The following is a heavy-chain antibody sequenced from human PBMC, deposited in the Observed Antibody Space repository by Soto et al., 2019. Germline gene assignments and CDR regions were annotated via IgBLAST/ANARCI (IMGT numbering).Heavy chain of an antibody. CDR3: PRGYCSGGNCFSGMDD. D-gene: IGHD2-15*01. V-gene: IGHV1-69*13. CDR2: IIPISGTT. J-gene: IGHJ6*02. Sequence: GASVKVSCKASGGTFSTHAIIWVRQAPGHGLEWMGGIIPISGTTYYTQKFQGRVTITADEPTSTAFIESSSLQADDTAVFYCPRGYCSGGNCFSGMDDWGPGTMVTVSS. CDR1: GGTFSTHA.